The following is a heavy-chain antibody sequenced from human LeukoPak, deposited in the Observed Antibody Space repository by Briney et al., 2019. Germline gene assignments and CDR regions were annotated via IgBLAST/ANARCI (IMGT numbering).Heavy chain of an antibody. CDR3: ARAPPIDFWSGYYRDDAFDI. CDR2: ISSSSSYI. V-gene: IGHV3-21*01. J-gene: IGHJ3*02. CDR1: GFTFSSYA. Sequence: GGSLRLSCAASGFTFSSYAMSWVRQAPGKGLEWVSSISSSSSYIYYADSVKGRFTISRDNAKNSLYLQMNSLRAEDTAVYYCARAPPIDFWSGYYRDDAFDIWGQGTMVTVSS. D-gene: IGHD3-3*01.